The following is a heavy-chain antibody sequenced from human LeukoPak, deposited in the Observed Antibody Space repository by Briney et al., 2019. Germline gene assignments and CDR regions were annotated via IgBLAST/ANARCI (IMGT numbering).Heavy chain of an antibody. Sequence: RGSLRLSCSASGFTFSSYAMHWVRQAPGKGLEYVSAISSNGGSTYYADSGKGRFTISRDNSKNTLYLQMSSLRAEDTAVYYCVKSDSGYDQIDYWGQGTLVTVSS. D-gene: IGHD5-12*01. CDR1: GFTFSSYA. CDR2: ISSNGGST. CDR3: VKSDSGYDQIDY. V-gene: IGHV3-64D*06. J-gene: IGHJ4*02.